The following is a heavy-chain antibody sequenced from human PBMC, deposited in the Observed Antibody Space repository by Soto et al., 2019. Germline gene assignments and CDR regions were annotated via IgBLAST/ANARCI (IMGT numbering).Heavy chain of an antibody. J-gene: IGHJ3*02. Sequence: QVQLQESGPGLVKPSQTLSLTCTVSGGSISSGGYYWSWIRQHPGKGLEWIGYIYYSGSTYYNPSLKNRVTTTADTSKNQFALKVRSVAAADTAVYYCGRTAWILLWLRSDAFDIWGQGTMVTVSS. D-gene: IGHD5-18*01. V-gene: IGHV4-31*03. CDR3: GRTAWILLWLRSDAFDI. CDR2: IYYSGST. CDR1: GGSISSGGYY.